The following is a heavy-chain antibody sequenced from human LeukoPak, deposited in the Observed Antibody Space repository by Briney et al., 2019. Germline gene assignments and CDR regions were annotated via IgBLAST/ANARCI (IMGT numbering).Heavy chain of an antibody. Sequence: GGSLRLSCAASGFTFSDYYMSWIRQAPGKGLEWVSYISSSGSTIYYADSVKGRFTISRDNAKNSLYLQMNSLRAEDTAVHYCAAQSNLGVVVPAAIVDYWGQGTLVTVSS. V-gene: IGHV3-11*04. CDR2: ISSSGSTI. D-gene: IGHD2-2*02. CDR1: GFTFSDYY. CDR3: AAQSNLGVVVPAAIVDY. J-gene: IGHJ4*02.